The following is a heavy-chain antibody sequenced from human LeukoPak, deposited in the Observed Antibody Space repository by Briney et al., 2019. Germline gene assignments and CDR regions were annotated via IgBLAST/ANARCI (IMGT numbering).Heavy chain of an antibody. Sequence: GGSLRLSCAASGFTFSSYAMSWDRQSPGKGLEWVSTISGSGGSTYYADSVKGRFTISRDNSKNTLYLQMNSLRAEDTAVYYCAKDHDYGDYFDYWGQGTLVTVSS. J-gene: IGHJ4*01. V-gene: IGHV3-23*01. CDR1: GFTFSSYA. D-gene: IGHD4-17*01. CDR3: AKDHDYGDYFDY. CDR2: ISGSGGST.